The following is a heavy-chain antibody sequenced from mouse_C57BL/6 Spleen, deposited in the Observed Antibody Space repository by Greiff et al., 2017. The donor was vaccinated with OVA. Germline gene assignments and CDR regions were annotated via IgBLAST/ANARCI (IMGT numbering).Heavy chain of an antibody. CDR1: GFTFSDYY. D-gene: IGHD2-5*01. J-gene: IGHJ1*03. CDR2: ISNGGGST. CDR3: ARHNYSNWYFDV. Sequence: EVKLMESGGGLVQPGGSLKLSCAASGFTFSDYYMYWVRQTPEKRLEWVAYISNGGGSTYYPDTVKGRFTISRDNAKNTLYLQMSRLKSEDTAMYYCARHNYSNWYFDVWGTGTTVTVSS. V-gene: IGHV5-12*01.